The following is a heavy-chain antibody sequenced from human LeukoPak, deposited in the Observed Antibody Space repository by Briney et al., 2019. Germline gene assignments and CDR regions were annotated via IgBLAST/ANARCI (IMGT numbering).Heavy chain of an antibody. Sequence: GGSLRLSCAASGFTFDDYAMHWVRQAPGKGLEWVSLISWDGDNTFYADSIKGRFTISRDNSKNSLYLQMHDLRREDTALYYCAKSADSSGYLPYYLDYWGQGTLVTVSS. CDR1: GFTFDDYA. J-gene: IGHJ4*02. CDR2: ISWDGDNT. V-gene: IGHV3-43D*03. CDR3: AKSADSSGYLPYYLDY. D-gene: IGHD3-22*01.